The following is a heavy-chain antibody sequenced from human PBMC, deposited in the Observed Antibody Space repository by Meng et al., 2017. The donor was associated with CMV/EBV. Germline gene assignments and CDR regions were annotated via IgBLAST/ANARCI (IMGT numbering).Heavy chain of an antibody. CDR3: AKDHRVTAAFDS. V-gene: IGHV3-23*03. Sequence: GESLKISCAASGFTFSSYAMSWVRQAPGKGLEWVSVLYSGGSSTNYADSVKGRFTISRDKSKNTLYLQMDSLRAEDTAVYYCAKDHRVTAAFDSWGQGALVTVSS. CDR2: LYSGGSST. D-gene: IGHD4-11*01. CDR1: GFTFSSYA. J-gene: IGHJ4*02.